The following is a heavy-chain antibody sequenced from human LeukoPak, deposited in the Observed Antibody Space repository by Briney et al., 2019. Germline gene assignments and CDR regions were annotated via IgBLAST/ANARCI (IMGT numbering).Heavy chain of an antibody. Sequence: GGSLRLSCAASGFTFSGYAMSWVRQAPGKGLEWVSAISGSGGSTYYADSVKGRFTISRDNSKNTLYLQMNSLRAEDTAVYYCAKAYSGYDFLYYYYYYMDVWGKGTTVTVSS. V-gene: IGHV3-23*01. D-gene: IGHD5-12*01. CDR2: ISGSGGST. CDR1: GFTFSGYA. J-gene: IGHJ6*03. CDR3: AKAYSGYDFLYYYYYYMDV.